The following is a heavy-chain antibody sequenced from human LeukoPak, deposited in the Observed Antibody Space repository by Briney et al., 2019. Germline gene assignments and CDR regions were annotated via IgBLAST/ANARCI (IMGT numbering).Heavy chain of an antibody. D-gene: IGHD3-10*01. CDR3: ARPYGSGSYVMDV. Sequence: PGGSLRLSCAASGFTVSSNYMSWVRQAPGKGLEWVSVIYSGGSTYYADSVKGRFTISRDNAKNSLYLQMNSLRAEDAAVYYCARPYGSGSYVMDVWGKGTTVTASS. CDR1: GFTVSSNY. J-gene: IGHJ6*03. CDR2: IYSGGST. V-gene: IGHV3-53*01.